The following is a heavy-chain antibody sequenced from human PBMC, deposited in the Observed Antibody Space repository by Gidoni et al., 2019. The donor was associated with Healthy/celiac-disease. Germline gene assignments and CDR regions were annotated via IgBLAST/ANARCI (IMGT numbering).Heavy chain of an antibody. J-gene: IGHJ6*02. V-gene: IGHV4-39*01. Sequence: LQLQESGPGLVKPSETLSLTCTVSGGSISSSIYYWGWIRQPPGKGLEWIGSIYYSGSTYYNPSLKSRVTISVDTSKNQFSLKLSSVTAADTAVYYCASIAVEYYYYGMDVWGQGTTVTVSS. D-gene: IGHD6-19*01. CDR2: IYYSGST. CDR3: ASIAVEYYYYGMDV. CDR1: GGSISSSIYY.